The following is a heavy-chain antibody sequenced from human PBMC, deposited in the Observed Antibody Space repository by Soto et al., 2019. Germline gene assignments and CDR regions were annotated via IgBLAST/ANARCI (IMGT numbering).Heavy chain of an antibody. CDR1: GFTFSSYS. Sequence: GGSLRLSCAASGFTFSSYSMHWVRQAPGKGLEWVAVISYDGSNKYYADSVKGRFTISRDNSKNTLYLQMNSLRAEDTAVYYCASRYDSSGYPSPVDYWGQRTLVTVSS. CDR2: ISYDGSNK. V-gene: IGHV3-30*03. J-gene: IGHJ4*02. D-gene: IGHD3-22*01. CDR3: ASRYDSSGYPSPVDY.